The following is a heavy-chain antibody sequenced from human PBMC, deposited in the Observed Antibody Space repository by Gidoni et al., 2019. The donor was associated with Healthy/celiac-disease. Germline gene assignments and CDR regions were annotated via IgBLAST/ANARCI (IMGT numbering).Heavy chain of an antibody. J-gene: IGHJ4*02. D-gene: IGHD1-26*01. Sequence: QLQLQESGPGLVKPSETLSLTCTVSGGSISSSSYYWGWIRQPPGKGLEWIGSIYYSGSTYYNPSLKSRVTISVDTSKNQFSLKLSSVTAADTAVYYCARPHGSGSYSAFGYWGQGTLVTVSS. V-gene: IGHV4-39*01. CDR2: IYYSGST. CDR3: ARPHGSGSYSAFGY. CDR1: GGSISSSSYY.